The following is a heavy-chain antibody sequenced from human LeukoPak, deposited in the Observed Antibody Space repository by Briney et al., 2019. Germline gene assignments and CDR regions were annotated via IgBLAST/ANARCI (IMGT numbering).Heavy chain of an antibody. CDR2: INPSGGST. Sequence: ASVKVSCKASGYTFTSYYMHWVRQAPGQGLEWTGIINPSGGSTSYAQKFQGRVTMTRDMSTSTVYMELSSLRSEDTAVYYCARVYGVDWYFDLWGRGTLVTVSS. D-gene: IGHD4-17*01. J-gene: IGHJ2*01. CDR3: ARVYGVDWYFDL. V-gene: IGHV1-46*01. CDR1: GYTFTSYY.